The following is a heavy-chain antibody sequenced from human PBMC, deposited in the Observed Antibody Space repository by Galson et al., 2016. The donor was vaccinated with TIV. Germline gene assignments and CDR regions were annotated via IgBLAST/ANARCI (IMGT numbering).Heavy chain of an antibody. D-gene: IGHD3-16*01. V-gene: IGHV1-3*01. J-gene: IGHJ4*02. Sequence: SVKVSCKASGYTFTSRAVHWVRQAPGQSLEWMAWINAGNGNKKYSENFQGRLTITRDTSASTVYTELSSLRSEDTAVYYCARDGGGTPAKSLGYRGQGTLVTVSS. CDR1: GYTFTSRA. CDR3: ARDGGGTPAKSLGY. CDR2: INAGNGNK.